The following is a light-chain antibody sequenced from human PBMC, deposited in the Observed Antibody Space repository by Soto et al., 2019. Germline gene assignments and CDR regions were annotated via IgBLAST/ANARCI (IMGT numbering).Light chain of an antibody. J-gene: IGKJ4*01. CDR1: QSIRSW. Sequence: DIQMTQSPSTLSASVGDRVTMTCQASQSIRSWLAWYQQKPGKAPKLLIYDASSLESGVPSRFSGRRSGTEFTLTISSLQPDDFGTYYCQQYESYSPLTFGQGTKVDIK. V-gene: IGKV1-5*01. CDR3: QQYESYSPLT. CDR2: DAS.